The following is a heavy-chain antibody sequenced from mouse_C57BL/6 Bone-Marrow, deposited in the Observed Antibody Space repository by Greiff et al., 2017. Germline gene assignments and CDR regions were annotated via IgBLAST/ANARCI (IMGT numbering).Heavy chain of an antibody. CDR2: IDPEDGDT. Sequence: EVKLQESGAELVRPGASVKLSCTASGFNIKDYYMHWVKPRPEQGLAWIGRIDPEDGDTEYAPKFQGKATMTADTSSNTACLQLSSLTSEVSAVYYCIIYYYGSSYWYFDVWGTGTTVTVSS. J-gene: IGHJ1*03. D-gene: IGHD1-1*01. CDR1: GFNIKDYY. V-gene: IGHV14-1*01. CDR3: IIYYYGSSYWYFDV.